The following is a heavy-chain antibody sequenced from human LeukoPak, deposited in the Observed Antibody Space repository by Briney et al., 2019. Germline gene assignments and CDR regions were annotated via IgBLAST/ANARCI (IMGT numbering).Heavy chain of an antibody. CDR2: IYYSGST. V-gene: IGHV4-38-2*01. CDR1: GFSFSDYH. CDR3: ATYVQGFDY. J-gene: IGHJ4*02. Sequence: LRLSCAASGFSFSDYHMSWVRQAPGKGLEWIGSIYYSGSTYYNPSLKSRVTISVDTSKNQFSLKLSSVTAADTAVYYCATYVQGFDYWGQGTLVTVSS. D-gene: IGHD1-1*01.